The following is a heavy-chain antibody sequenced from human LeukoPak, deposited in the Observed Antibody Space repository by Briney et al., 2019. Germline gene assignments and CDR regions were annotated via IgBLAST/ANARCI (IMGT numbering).Heavy chain of an antibody. CDR3: ARKVPGVHFDY. D-gene: IGHD3-10*01. J-gene: IGHJ4*02. Sequence: SETLSLTCTVSGDSISTYYWNWLRQPPGKGLEWIGYIYYSGSTNYNPSLKSRVTISVDTSKNQFSLRLSSVTAADTAVYYCARKVPGVHFDYWGQGTLVTVSS. CDR2: IYYSGST. V-gene: IGHV4-59*01. CDR1: GDSISTYY.